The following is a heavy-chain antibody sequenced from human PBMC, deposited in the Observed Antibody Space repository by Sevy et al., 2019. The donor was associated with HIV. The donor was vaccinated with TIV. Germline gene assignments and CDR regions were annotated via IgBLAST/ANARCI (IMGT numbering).Heavy chain of an antibody. D-gene: IGHD3-10*01. Sequence: AGSLRLSCAASGFTFSGYWMSWVRQAPGKGLEWVANINQDGGDKYYVDSVKGRFTISRDNAKNSLYLQMNSLRAEDTALYYCVRDITFRELVNWFDSWGQGTLVTVSS. CDR2: INQDGGDK. J-gene: IGHJ5*01. V-gene: IGHV3-7*01. CDR1: GFTFSGYW. CDR3: VRDITFRELVNWFDS.